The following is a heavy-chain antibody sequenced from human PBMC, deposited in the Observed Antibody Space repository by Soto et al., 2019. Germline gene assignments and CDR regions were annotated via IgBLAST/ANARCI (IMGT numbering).Heavy chain of an antibody. V-gene: IGHV4-30-4*01. CDR2: IYYSGST. D-gene: IGHD5-12*01. Sequence: QVQLQESGPGLVKPSQTLSLTCTVSGGSISSGDYYWSWIRQPPGKGLEWIGYIYYSGSTYYNPSLKSRVTISVDTSKNQSSLKLSSVTAADTAVYYCAREERDSGYDPRYFDYWGQGTLVTVSS. J-gene: IGHJ4*02. CDR3: AREERDSGYDPRYFDY. CDR1: GGSISSGDYY.